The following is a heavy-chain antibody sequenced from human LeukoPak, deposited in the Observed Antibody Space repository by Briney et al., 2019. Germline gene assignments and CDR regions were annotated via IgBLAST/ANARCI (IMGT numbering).Heavy chain of an antibody. D-gene: IGHD2-15*01. Sequence: PGGSLRLSCAASAFTFNNYWMSWVRQAPGKGLEWVANIKQDGSEKYYVDSVKGRFTISRDNAKNSLYVQMNSLRAEDTAVYYCARGGSYFDYWGLGTLVTVSS. CDR2: IKQDGSEK. V-gene: IGHV3-7*01. J-gene: IGHJ4*02. CDR1: AFTFNNYW. CDR3: ARGGSYFDY.